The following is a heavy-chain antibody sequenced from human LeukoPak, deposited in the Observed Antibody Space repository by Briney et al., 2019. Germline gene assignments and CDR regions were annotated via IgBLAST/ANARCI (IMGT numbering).Heavy chain of an antibody. CDR2: INHSGST. Sequence: PSETLSLTCAVYGGSFSGCYWSWIRQPPGKGLEWIGEINHSGSTNYNPSLKSRVTISVDTSKNQFSLKLSSVTAADPAVYYCARGLVDAASSSSLVPDYYYYGMDVWGQGTTVTVSS. CDR1: GGSFSGCY. J-gene: IGHJ6*02. V-gene: IGHV4-34*01. CDR3: ARGLVDAASSSSLVPDYYYYGMDV. D-gene: IGHD6-6*01.